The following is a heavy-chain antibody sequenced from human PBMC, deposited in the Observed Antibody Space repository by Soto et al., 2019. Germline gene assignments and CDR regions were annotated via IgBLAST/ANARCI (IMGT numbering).Heavy chain of an antibody. CDR2: VWSDGSNR. CDR3: ARDGSNKPGFYYGMDV. CDR1: GFTFSNHG. D-gene: IGHD4-4*01. J-gene: IGHJ6*02. V-gene: IGHV3-33*01. Sequence: QVQLVASGGGVVQPGRSLRLSCEAFGFTFSNHGMHWVRQAPGKGLQWVASVWSDGSNRYYADSVKRRFTMSRDNSKKTLYLQMNNLRADATAVYSCARDGSNKPGFYYGMDVWGQETTVSVSS.